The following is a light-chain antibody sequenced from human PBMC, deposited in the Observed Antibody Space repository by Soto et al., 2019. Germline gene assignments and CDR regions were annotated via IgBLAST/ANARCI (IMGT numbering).Light chain of an antibody. CDR2: DAS. CDR1: QSVSSY. J-gene: IGKJ2*01. CDR3: QQRSNWPPVYT. Sequence: EIVLTQSPATLSLSPGETATLSCRASQSVSSYLAWYQQKLGQAPRLLIYDASNRATGIPARLSGSGSGTDFTLTISSLEPEDFAVYYCQQRSNWPPVYTFGQGTKLEIK. V-gene: IGKV3-11*01.